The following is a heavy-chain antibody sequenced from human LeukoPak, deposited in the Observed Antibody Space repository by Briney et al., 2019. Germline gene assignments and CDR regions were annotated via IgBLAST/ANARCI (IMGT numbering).Heavy chain of an antibody. Sequence: SETLSLTCSVSGDSITGYYWGWIRQPPGKGLEWIGNIYYTGNTYYNSSLKSRVTISVDTSKNQFSLKLSSVTAADTAVYYCARDVRDYYDTRGFDYWGQGTLVTVSS. D-gene: IGHD3-22*01. CDR2: IYYTGNT. V-gene: IGHV4-39*07. J-gene: IGHJ4*02. CDR1: GDSITGYY. CDR3: ARDVRDYYDTRGFDY.